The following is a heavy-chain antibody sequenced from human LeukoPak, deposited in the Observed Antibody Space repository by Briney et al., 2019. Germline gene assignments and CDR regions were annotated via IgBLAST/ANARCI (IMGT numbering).Heavy chain of an antibody. Sequence: GGSLRLSCAASGFTFSSYGMHWVRQAPGKGLEWVAFIWYDGSNKYYADSVKGRFTISRDNSKNTLHLQMNSLRGEDTAVYYCAREYSSGWSSLDYWGQGTLVTVSS. CDR1: GFTFSSYG. V-gene: IGHV3-30*02. CDR3: AREYSSGWSSLDY. CDR2: IWYDGSNK. J-gene: IGHJ4*02. D-gene: IGHD6-19*01.